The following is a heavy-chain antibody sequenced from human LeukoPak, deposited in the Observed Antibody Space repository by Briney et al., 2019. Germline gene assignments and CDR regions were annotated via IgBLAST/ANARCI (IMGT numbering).Heavy chain of an antibody. CDR3: ARDRDWYSFDS. CDR2: IKQDGSEK. J-gene: IGHJ4*02. CDR1: GFTFSSYW. V-gene: IGHV3-7*03. Sequence: GGSLRLSCIASGFTFSSYWMDWVRQAPGKGLEWVANIKQDGSEKYYVDSVKGRFTISRDYAKNSLYLQMNSLRAEDTAVYYCARDRDWYSFDSWGQGTLVTVSS. D-gene: IGHD6-19*01.